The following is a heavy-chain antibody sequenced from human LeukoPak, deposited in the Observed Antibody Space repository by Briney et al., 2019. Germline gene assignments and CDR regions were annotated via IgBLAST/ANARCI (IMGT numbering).Heavy chain of an antibody. CDR3: ARDHDYGDYARFDP. J-gene: IGHJ5*02. Sequence: GGSLRLSCAASGFTFSSYSMNWVRQAPGKGLEWVSSISSSSYIYYADSVKGRFTISRDNAKNSLYLQMNSLRAEDTAVYYCARDHDYGDYARFDPWGQGTLVTVSS. V-gene: IGHV3-21*01. CDR1: GFTFSSYS. CDR2: ISSSSYI. D-gene: IGHD4-17*01.